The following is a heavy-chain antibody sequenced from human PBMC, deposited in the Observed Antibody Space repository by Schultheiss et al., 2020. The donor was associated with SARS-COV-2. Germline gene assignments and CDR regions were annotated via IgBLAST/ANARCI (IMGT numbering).Heavy chain of an antibody. Sequence: SETLSLTCTVSGGSISHQYWSWIRQPPGKGLEWIAYIYNGGGTDYNPSLKSRVTISVDTSKNQFSLKLSSVTAADTAVYYCARGIVGATLYYFDYWGQGTLVTVSS. V-gene: IGHV4-59*11. D-gene: IGHD1-26*01. CDR1: GGSISHQY. J-gene: IGHJ4*02. CDR3: ARGIVGATLYYFDY. CDR2: IYNGGGT.